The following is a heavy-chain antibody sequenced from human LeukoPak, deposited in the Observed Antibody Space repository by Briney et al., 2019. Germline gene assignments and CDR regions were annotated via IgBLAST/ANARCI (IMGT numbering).Heavy chain of an antibody. V-gene: IGHV3-74*01. CDR3: ARAGSWFGEFYFDY. D-gene: IGHD3-10*01. CDR1: GFTFSSYW. Sequence: PGGSLRLSCAASGFTFSSYWMHWVRQAPGKGLVWVSRINSDGSSTSYADSVKGRFTISRDNAKNTLYLQMNSLRAEDTAVYYCARAGSWFGEFYFDYWGQGTLVTVSS. J-gene: IGHJ4*02. CDR2: INSDGSST.